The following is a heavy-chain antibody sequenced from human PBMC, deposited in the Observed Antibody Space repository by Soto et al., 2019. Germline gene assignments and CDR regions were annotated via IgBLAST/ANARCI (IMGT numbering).Heavy chain of an antibody. J-gene: IGHJ4*02. CDR2: IYYSGNT. V-gene: IGHV4-30-4*01. D-gene: IGHD2-2*01. Sequence: SETLSLTCTVSGGSISSGGSYWGWIRQPPGKGLEWIGYIYYSGNTYFNPSLKSRVTLSVDTSKNQFPLNLSSVTAADTAVYYCVRYCSTTKCPFDYWGQGTLVTVPQ. CDR1: GGSISSGGSY. CDR3: VRYCSTTKCPFDY.